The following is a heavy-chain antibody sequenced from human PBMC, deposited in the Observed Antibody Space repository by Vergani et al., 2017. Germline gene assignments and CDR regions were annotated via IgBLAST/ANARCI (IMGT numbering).Heavy chain of an antibody. CDR1: GGTFSSYA. V-gene: IGHV1-69*01. CDR2: IIPIFGTA. Sequence: QVQLVQSGAEVKKPGSSVKVSCKASGGTFSSYAISWVRQAPGQGLEWMGGIIPIFGTANYAQKFQGRVTITADESTSTAYMELSSLRSEDTAVYYCARLRMTIFGVVSPPYYMDVWGKGTTVTVSS. D-gene: IGHD3-3*01. CDR3: ARLRMTIFGVVSPPYYMDV. J-gene: IGHJ6*03.